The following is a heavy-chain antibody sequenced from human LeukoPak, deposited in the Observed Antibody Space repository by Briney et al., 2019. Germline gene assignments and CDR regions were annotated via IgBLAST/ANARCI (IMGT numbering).Heavy chain of an antibody. J-gene: IGHJ4*02. Sequence: PSETLSLTCTVSGASISSYYWSWIRQPPGKGLEWIGDIYYSGSIKYNPSLKSRVTMSVDTSKNLFSLKLSSVTAADTAIYYCARENPSGYYNRPIDYWGQGTLVTVSS. CDR2: IYYSGSI. D-gene: IGHD3-22*01. V-gene: IGHV4-59*01. CDR3: ARENPSGYYNRPIDY. CDR1: GASISSYY.